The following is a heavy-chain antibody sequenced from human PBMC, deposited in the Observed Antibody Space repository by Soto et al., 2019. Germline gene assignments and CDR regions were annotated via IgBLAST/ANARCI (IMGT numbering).Heavy chain of an antibody. D-gene: IGHD1-20*01. J-gene: IGHJ4*02. Sequence: SETLSLTCTVSGGSISSYYWSWIRQPPGKGLEWIGYIYYSGSTNYNPSLKSRVTVSVDTSKNQFSLKLSSVTAADTAVYYCACGPYNWKDTAPFYWGQGTLVTVSS. CDR1: GGSISSYY. V-gene: IGHV4-59*01. CDR2: IYYSGST. CDR3: ACGPYNWKDTAPFY.